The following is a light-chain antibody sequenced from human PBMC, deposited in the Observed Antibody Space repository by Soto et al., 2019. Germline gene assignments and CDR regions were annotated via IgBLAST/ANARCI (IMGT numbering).Light chain of an antibody. CDR2: EVS. Sequence: QSALTQPASVSGSPGQSITISYTGTSSDVGGYNYVSWYQQHPGKAPKLMIYEVSNRPSGVSNRSSGSKSGNTASLTISGLQDEEEPAYYCSSYKSSTFYVCGTGTKVTVL. V-gene: IGLV2-14*01. CDR3: SSYKSSTFYV. J-gene: IGLJ1*01. CDR1: SSDVGGYNY.